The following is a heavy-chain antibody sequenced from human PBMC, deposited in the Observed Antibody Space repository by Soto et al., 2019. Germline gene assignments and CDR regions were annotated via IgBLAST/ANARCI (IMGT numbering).Heavy chain of an antibody. Sequence: SETLSLTCTVSSSSISSAYYYWSWIRPHPGKGLEWIAYIYYSGSTSYNPSLKSRVIISMDTSRDQFSLTLTSVTAADTAVYYCARARSRCGAACFDYWGQGTLVTVSS. CDR2: IYYSGST. V-gene: IGHV4-31*03. J-gene: IGHJ4*02. CDR3: ARARSRCGAACFDY. D-gene: IGHD2-21*02. CDR1: SSSISSAYYY.